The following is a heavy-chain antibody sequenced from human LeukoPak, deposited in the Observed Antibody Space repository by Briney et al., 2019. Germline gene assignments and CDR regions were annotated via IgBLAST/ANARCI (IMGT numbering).Heavy chain of an antibody. CDR1: GYTFTCYY. CDR2: INPNSGGT. Sequence: ASVKVSCKASGYTFTCYYIHWVRQAPGQGLEWMGWINPNSGGTNYAQKFQGRVTMSRDTAITTAYVELSRLRSDDTAVYYCATRGRSSGYYSADNWGQGTLVTVSS. V-gene: IGHV1-2*02. J-gene: IGHJ4*02. D-gene: IGHD3-22*01. CDR3: ATRGRSSGYYSADN.